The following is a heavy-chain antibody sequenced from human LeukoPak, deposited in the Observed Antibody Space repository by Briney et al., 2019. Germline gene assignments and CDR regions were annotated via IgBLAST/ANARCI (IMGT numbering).Heavy chain of an antibody. CDR1: GFISSSYE. J-gene: IGHJ4*02. CDR3: ARVGWFGGFYFDY. Sequence: GGSLRLSCAASGFISSSYEMNCVRKAPGNGLERVSYISSGGSTIYYADSVKGRFTISRDNAMNSLYLQMNSLRAEDTAVYYCARVGWFGGFYFDYWGQGILVTVSS. V-gene: IGHV3-48*03. D-gene: IGHD3-10*01. CDR2: ISSGGSTI.